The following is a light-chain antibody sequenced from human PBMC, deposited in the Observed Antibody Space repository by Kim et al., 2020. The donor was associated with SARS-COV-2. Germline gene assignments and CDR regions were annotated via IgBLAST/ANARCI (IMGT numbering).Light chain of an antibody. CDR2: GAF. CDR1: QSVSSCY. J-gene: IGKJ1*01. Sequence: PRDIATHSCRDSQSVSSCYLTWYQQIPGQAPRRLIYGAFSRATSIPDRFSGNEFVTDLTLTISRREHEDFAVYYCQQDGSSTSWTFVQGTK. V-gene: IGKV3-20*01. CDR3: QQDGSSTSWT.